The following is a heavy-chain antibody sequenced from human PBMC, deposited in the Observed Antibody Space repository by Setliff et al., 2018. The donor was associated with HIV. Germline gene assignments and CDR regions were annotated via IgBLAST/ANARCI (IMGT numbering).Heavy chain of an antibody. D-gene: IGHD1-26*01. Sequence: GASVKVSCKASGYTFSGYYLHWVRRAPGQGLEWMGWINPNSGATNYAQNLQGRVTMTRDTSISTAYMDLSSLTSDDTAVYYCALASIVSTARWNHWGRGTLVTVSS. J-gene: IGHJ5*02. CDR3: ALASIVSTARWNH. CDR1: GYTFSGYY. CDR2: INPNSGAT. V-gene: IGHV1-2*02.